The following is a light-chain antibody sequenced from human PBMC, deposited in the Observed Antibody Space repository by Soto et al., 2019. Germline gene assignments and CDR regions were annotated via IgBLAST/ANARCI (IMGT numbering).Light chain of an antibody. CDR2: GAS. CDR1: QSVSSSY. Sequence: EIVLTQSPGTLSLSPGEGATLSCRASQSVSSSYLAWYQQKPGQAPRLLIYGASSRATGIPDRFSGSGSGTDFTLTISRLEPEDFAVYYCQQYDTSRTFGQGTKV. CDR3: QQYDTSRT. V-gene: IGKV3-20*01. J-gene: IGKJ1*01.